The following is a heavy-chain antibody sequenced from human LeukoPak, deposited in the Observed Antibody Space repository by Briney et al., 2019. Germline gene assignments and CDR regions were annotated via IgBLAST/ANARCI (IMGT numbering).Heavy chain of an antibody. CDR1: GFTFSTYW. Sequence: GGSLRLSRAASGFTFSTYWMTWVRRAPGKGLEWVANIKQDGSEKYYVDSVKGRFTISRDNAKTSLYLQMNSLRAEDTAVYYCARGSGQLAYRGYSFDYWGQGALVTVSS. D-gene: IGHD6-6*01. J-gene: IGHJ4*02. CDR2: IKQDGSEK. CDR3: ARGSGQLAYRGYSFDY. V-gene: IGHV3-7*05.